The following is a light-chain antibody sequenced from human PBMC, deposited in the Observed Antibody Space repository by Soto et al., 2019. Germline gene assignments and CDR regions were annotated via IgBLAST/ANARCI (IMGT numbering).Light chain of an antibody. J-gene: IGLJ3*02. Sequence: QSVLTQPASVSGSPGQSLTISCTGTSSDVGGYNYVSWFQQHPGKAPKLIIYEVTHRPSGVSVRFSGSKSGNTASLTISGLQAEDEADYYCCSYTSSSARVFGGGTKVTVL. CDR3: CSYTSSSARV. CDR2: EVT. V-gene: IGLV2-14*03. CDR1: SSDVGGYNY.